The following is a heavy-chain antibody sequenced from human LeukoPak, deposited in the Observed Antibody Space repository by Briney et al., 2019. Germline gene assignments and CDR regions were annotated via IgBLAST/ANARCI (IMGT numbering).Heavy chain of an antibody. CDR3: ARESGIVGATYGFDY. V-gene: IGHV3-21*01. CDR2: ISSSSSYI. D-gene: IGHD1-26*01. CDR1: GFTFSSYS. J-gene: IGHJ4*02. Sequence: AGGSLRLSCAASGFTFSSYSMNWVRQAPGKGLEWVSSISSSSSYIYYAGSVKGRFTISRDNAKNSLYLQMNSLRAEDTAVYYCARESGIVGATYGFDYWGQGTLVTVSS.